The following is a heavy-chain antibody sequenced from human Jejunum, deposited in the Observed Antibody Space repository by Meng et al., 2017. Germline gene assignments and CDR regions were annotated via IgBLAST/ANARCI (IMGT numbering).Heavy chain of an antibody. V-gene: IGHV4-4*02. CDR3: ARDLLGPAIAATGWFDP. D-gene: IGHD6-13*01. CDR2: IYHTGTT. Sequence: VRRQESGPGLVKPAGTLSLTCAVSGASISDSNWWSWVRQPLGKALEWIGEIYHTGTTNYNPSLKSRVTMSLDKSKNQFSLELTSVTAADTAVYYCARDLLGPAIAATGWFDPWGQGTLVTVFS. CDR1: GASISDSNW. J-gene: IGHJ5*02.